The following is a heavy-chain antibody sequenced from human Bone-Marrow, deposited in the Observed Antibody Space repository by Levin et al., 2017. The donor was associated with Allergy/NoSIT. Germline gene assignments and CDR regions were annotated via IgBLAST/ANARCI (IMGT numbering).Heavy chain of an antibody. CDR1: GGTFSSYA. CDR3: AREEYYYGSGSPFDY. V-gene: IGHV1-69*13. Sequence: SVKVSCKASGGTFSSYAISWVRQAPGQGLEWMGGIIPIFGTANYAQKFQGRVTITADESTSTAYMELSSLRSEDTAVYYCAREEYYYGSGSPFDYWGQGTLVTVSS. J-gene: IGHJ4*02. CDR2: IIPIFGTA. D-gene: IGHD3-10*01.